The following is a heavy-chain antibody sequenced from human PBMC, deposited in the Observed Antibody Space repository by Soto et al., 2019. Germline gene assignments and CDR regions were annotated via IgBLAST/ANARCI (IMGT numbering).Heavy chain of an antibody. V-gene: IGHV1-2*02. Sequence: GASVKVSCKASGYTFTGYYMHWVRQAPGQGLEWMGWINPNSGGTNYAQKFQGRVTMTRDTSISTAYMELSRLRSDDTAVYYCARGGYDSSGYYYYFGMDVWGQGTTVTVSS. D-gene: IGHD3-22*01. CDR3: ARGGYDSSGYYYYFGMDV. J-gene: IGHJ6*02. CDR2: INPNSGGT. CDR1: GYTFTGYY.